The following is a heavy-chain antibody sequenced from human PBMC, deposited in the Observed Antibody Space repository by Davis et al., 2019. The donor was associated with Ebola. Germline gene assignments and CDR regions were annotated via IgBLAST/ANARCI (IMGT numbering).Heavy chain of an antibody. CDR3: ARGRIRWQLVRDEWFDP. CDR2: IYYSGST. D-gene: IGHD6-13*01. CDR1: GGSVSSGSYY. Sequence: PSETLSLTCTVSGGSVSSGSYYWSWIRQPPGKGLEWIGYIYYSGSTNYNPSLKSRVTISVDTSKNQFSLKLSSVTAADTAVYYCARGRIRWQLVRDEWFDPWGQGTLVTVSS. V-gene: IGHV4-61*01. J-gene: IGHJ5*02.